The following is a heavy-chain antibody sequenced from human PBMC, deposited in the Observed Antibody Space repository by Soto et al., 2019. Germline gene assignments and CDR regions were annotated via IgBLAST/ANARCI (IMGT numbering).Heavy chain of an antibody. CDR3: ARGVTYYYGSGSLRGWFDP. J-gene: IGHJ5*02. CDR1: GGSFSGYY. CDR2: INHSGST. D-gene: IGHD3-10*01. Sequence: QVQLQQWGAGLLKPSETLSLTCAVYGGSFSGYYWSWIRQPPGKGLEWIGEINHSGSTNYNPSLKSRVTISVDTSKNQFSLKLSSVTAADTAVYYCARGVTYYYGSGSLRGWFDPWGQGTLVTVSS. V-gene: IGHV4-34*01.